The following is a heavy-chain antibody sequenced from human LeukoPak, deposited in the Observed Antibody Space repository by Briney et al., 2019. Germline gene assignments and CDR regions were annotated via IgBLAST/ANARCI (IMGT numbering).Heavy chain of an antibody. D-gene: IGHD2-15*01. CDR1: GASISSDY. V-gene: IGHV4-59*08. CDR2: AYYSGHT. J-gene: IGHJ4*02. Sequence: SETLSLTCTVSGASISSDYWSWIRQPPGKGLEWIGYAYYSGHTNYNSSLKSRVTMSWDTSKSQFSLRLSSVTAADTAVYFCARHPFATPFDYWGPGTLVTVSS. CDR3: ARHPFATPFDY.